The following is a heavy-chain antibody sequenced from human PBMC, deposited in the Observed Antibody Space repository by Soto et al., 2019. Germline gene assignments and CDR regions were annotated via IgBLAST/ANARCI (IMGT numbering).Heavy chain of an antibody. V-gene: IGHV1-8*01. J-gene: IGHJ5*02. CDR1: GYTFTSYD. D-gene: IGHD3-10*01. CDR3: ARGPSLHFLDLYGSGSNTWFDP. Sequence: ASEKVSCKASGYTFTSYDINWVRQATGQGLEWMGWMNPDGGNTGYAQKFQGRVTMTRNSSISTAYMELSSLSSGDTAVYYCARGPSLHFLDLYGSGSNTWFDPWGQATLVTVSS. CDR2: MNPDGGNT.